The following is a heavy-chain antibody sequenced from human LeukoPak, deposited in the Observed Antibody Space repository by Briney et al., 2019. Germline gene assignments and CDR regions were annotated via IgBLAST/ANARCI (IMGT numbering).Heavy chain of an antibody. V-gene: IGHV1-2*02. Sequence: ASVTVSCKASGYTFTGYYMHWVRQAPGQGLEWMGWINPNSGGTNYAQKFQGRVTMTRDTSISTAYMELSRLRSDDTAVYYCATSLSLGRWELGGPYAFDIWGQGTMVTVSS. CDR1: GYTFTGYY. D-gene: IGHD1-26*01. CDR2: INPNSGGT. J-gene: IGHJ3*02. CDR3: ATSLSLGRWELGGPYAFDI.